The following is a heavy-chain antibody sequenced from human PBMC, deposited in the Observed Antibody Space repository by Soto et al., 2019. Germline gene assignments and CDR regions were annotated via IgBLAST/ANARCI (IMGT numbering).Heavy chain of an antibody. J-gene: IGHJ6*02. CDR3: ARGGYGDYEDYYGMDV. V-gene: IGHV3-48*02. CDR2: ISSSSSTI. CDR1: GFTFSSYS. D-gene: IGHD4-17*01. Sequence: EVQLVESGGGLVQPGGSLRLSCAASGFTFSSYSMNWVRQAPGKGLEWVSYISSSSSTIYYADSVKGRFTISRDNAKNSLYLQMNSLRDEDTAVYYCARGGYGDYEDYYGMDVWGQGTMVTVSS.